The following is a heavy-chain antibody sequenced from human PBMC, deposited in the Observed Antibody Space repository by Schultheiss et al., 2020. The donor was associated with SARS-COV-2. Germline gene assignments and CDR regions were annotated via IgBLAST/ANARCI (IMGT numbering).Heavy chain of an antibody. V-gene: IGHV4-59*12. CDR1: GGSISSYY. D-gene: IGHD2-15*01. J-gene: IGHJ4*01. CDR3: ARTYCVSGNCYESFDY. CDR2: IYHIGGR. Sequence: SETLSLTCTVSGGSISSYYWSWIRQPPGKGLEWIGEIYHIGGRNYSPSLKSRVAISVDKSKNQFSLKLISVTAADTAVYYCARTYCVSGNCYESFDYWGHGALGTGSS.